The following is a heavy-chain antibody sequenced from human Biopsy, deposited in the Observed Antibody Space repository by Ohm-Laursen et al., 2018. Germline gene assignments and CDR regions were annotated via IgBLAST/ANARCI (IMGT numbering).Heavy chain of an antibody. Sequence: ASVKVSCKVSGYTFTGYHVHWVRQAPGQGLEWMGWINAKTGDTNYAQKFQGRVTMTRDTSTSTAYVDLSSLRSDDTAVYYCTRGGYYYDSLAYYYWFDPWGQGTLVTVSS. V-gene: IGHV1-2*02. D-gene: IGHD3-22*01. CDR1: GYTFTGYH. J-gene: IGHJ5*02. CDR2: INAKTGDT. CDR3: TRGGYYYDSLAYYYWFDP.